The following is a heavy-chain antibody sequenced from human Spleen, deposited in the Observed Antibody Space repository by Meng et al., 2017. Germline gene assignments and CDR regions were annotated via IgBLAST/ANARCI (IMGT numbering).Heavy chain of an antibody. D-gene: IGHD5-24*01. CDR3: ARWSEYNGMEV. CDR2: ITRNSAKI. J-gene: IGHJ6*02. Sequence: SLKISCVASGFTFDDYGMHWVRQVPGRGLEWVSSITRNSAKIAYADSVKGRFTISTGNAKNSLYLQMNSLRAEDTAVYYCARWSEYNGMEVWGQGTTVTVSS. V-gene: IGHV3-9*01. CDR1: GFTFDDYG.